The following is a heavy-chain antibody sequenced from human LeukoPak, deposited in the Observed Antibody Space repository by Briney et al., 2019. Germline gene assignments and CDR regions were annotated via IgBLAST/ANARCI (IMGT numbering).Heavy chain of an antibody. CDR1: GFTFSAYA. J-gene: IGHJ4*02. Sequence: PGGSLRLSCAASGFTFSAYAMTWVRQAPGKGLEWVSSITGSGDTAHYADSVKGRFTISRDNSKNTLYLQMNSLRAEDTAVYYCAKPAIAVAANYFDYWGQGTLVSVSS. CDR3: AKPAIAVAANYFDY. V-gene: IGHV3-23*01. D-gene: IGHD6-19*01. CDR2: ITGSGDTA.